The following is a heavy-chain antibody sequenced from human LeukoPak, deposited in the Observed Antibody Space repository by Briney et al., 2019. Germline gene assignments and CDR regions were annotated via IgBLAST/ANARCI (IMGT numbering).Heavy chain of an antibody. CDR2: INHSGST. V-gene: IGHV4-34*01. Sequence: SETLSLTCAVYGGPFSGYYWSWIRQPPGKGLEWIGEINHSGSTNYNPSLKSRVTISVDTSKNQFSLKLSSVTAADTAVYYCARRVGYQLPDNWFDPWGQGTLVTVSS. D-gene: IGHD2-2*01. J-gene: IGHJ5*02. CDR1: GGPFSGYY. CDR3: ARRVGYQLPDNWFDP.